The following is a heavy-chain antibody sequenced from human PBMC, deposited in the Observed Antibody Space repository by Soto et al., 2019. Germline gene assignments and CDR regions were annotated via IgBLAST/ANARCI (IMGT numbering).Heavy chain of an antibody. J-gene: IGHJ6*02. CDR2: INHSGST. CDR1: GGSFSGYY. D-gene: IGHD4-17*01. V-gene: IGHV4-34*01. CDR3: ARHYGDYGNGMDV. Sequence: QVQLQQWGAGLLKPSETLSLTCAVYGGSFSGYYWSWIRQPPGKGLEWIGEINHSGSTNYNPSLKSRVTISVDTSKNQFSLKLSSVTAADTAVYYCARHYGDYGNGMDVWGQGNTVTVSS.